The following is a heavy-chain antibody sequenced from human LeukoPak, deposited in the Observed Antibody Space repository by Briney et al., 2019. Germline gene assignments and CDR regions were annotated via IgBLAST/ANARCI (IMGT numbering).Heavy chain of an antibody. CDR1: GGSISSGSYY. D-gene: IGHD3-9*01. CDR3: ASQGLYYDILTGYYTAFDI. CDR2: IYYSGST. V-gene: IGHV4-61*01. Sequence: SETLSLTCTVSGGSISSGSYYWSWIRQPPGKGLEWIGYIYYSGSTNYNPSLKSRVTMSVDTSKNQFSLKLSSVTAADTAVYYCASQGLYYDILTGYYTAFDIWGQGTMVTVSS. J-gene: IGHJ3*02.